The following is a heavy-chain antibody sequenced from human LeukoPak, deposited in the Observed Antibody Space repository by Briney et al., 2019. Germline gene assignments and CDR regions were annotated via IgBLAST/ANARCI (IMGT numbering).Heavy chain of an antibody. V-gene: IGHV3-30-3*01. CDR2: ISYDGSNK. Sequence: GGSLRLSCAASGFTFSSYAMHWVRQAPGKELEWVAVISYDGSNKYYADSVKGRFTISRDNPKNTLYLQMNSLRAEDTAVYYCARTVDTAMVTIDYWGQGTLVTVSS. D-gene: IGHD5-18*01. CDR3: ARTVDTAMVTIDY. J-gene: IGHJ4*02. CDR1: GFTFSSYA.